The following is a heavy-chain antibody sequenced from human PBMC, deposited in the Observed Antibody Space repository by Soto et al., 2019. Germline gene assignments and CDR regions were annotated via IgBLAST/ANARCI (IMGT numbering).Heavy chain of an antibody. J-gene: IGHJ4*02. V-gene: IGHV3-23*01. Sequence: PGGSLRLSCAASGFTFSSYGMHWVRQAPGKGLEWVSVISGSGSSKYYADSVKGRFTISRDNSKNTLYLQMNSLRAEDTAVYYCAKDLRGMIVVADFDYWGQGTLVTVSS. CDR2: ISGSGSSK. CDR3: AKDLRGMIVVADFDY. D-gene: IGHD3-22*01. CDR1: GFTFSSYG.